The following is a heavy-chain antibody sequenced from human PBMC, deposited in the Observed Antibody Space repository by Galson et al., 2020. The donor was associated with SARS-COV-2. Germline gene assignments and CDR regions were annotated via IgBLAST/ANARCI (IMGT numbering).Heavy chain of an antibody. V-gene: IGHV3-23*01. CDR1: GFTFSSYA. D-gene: IGHD3-9*01. J-gene: IGHJ5*02. CDR3: AKDRGYYDSTNGCVGGLS. Sequence: GGSLRLSCTGSGFTFSSYAMTWVRQAPGKGLEWLSTISGSGTRTHYAQSVKGRFTIARDNSIKTLYLQMDGLRAEDTAFYYCAKDRGYYDSTNGCVGGLSWGQGSLVTVSS. CDR2: ISGSGTRT.